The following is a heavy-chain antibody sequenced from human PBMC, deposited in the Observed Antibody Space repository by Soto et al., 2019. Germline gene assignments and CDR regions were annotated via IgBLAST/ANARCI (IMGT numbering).Heavy chain of an antibody. CDR2: ISSSGSNT. CDR1: GYTFTDYG. V-gene: IGHV3-48*02. J-gene: IGHJ4*02. D-gene: IGHD3-10*01. CDR3: ARRFGY. Sequence: EVQLVESGGGLVQPGGSLRLTCVGSGYTFTDYGMNWVRQAPGKGLEWVSSISSSGSNTQYADSVKGRFTTSRDNAKASLYRQMNSLRDEDSAVYYCARRFGYWGQGALVTVSS.